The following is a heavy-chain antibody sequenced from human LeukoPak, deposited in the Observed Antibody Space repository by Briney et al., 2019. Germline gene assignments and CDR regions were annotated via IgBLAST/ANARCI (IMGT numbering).Heavy chain of an antibody. V-gene: IGHV3-23*01. D-gene: IGHD2-8*01. CDR2: IGGGGSYT. CDR1: GFTFSTYA. J-gene: IGHJ4*02. Sequence: PGGSLRLSCVASGFTFSTYAMIWVRQAPGKGLEWVSVIGGGGSYTYYADSVKGRFTISRDNSKDTLDLQMNSLRAEDTAVYYCARDLYDYWGQGTLVTVSS. CDR3: ARDLYDY.